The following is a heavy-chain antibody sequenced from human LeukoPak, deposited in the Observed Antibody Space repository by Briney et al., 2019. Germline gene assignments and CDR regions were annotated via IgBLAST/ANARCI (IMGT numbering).Heavy chain of an antibody. V-gene: IGHV3-48*03. CDR2: ISSSGDTI. CDR3: AKDIELSI. CDR1: GFTFSSYE. J-gene: IGHJ3*02. Sequence: GGSLRLSCAASGFTFSSYEMNWVRQAPGKGLEWVSYISSSGDTIYYADSVKGRFTISRDNAKNSLYLQMNSLRVEDTAIYYCAKDIELSILGLGTMVTVSS. D-gene: IGHD5-12*01.